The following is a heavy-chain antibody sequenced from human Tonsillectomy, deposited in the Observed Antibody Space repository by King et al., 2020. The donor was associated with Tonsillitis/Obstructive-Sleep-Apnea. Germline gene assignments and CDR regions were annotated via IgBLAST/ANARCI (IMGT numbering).Heavy chain of an antibody. V-gene: IGHV1-69*01. Sequence: VQLVESGAEVKKPGSSMKVSCKASGGTFSSYAISWVRQAPGQVLEWMGGISPIFGTANYAQKFQGRVTITADESTNTAYMELSSLRSEDTAVYYCASPRHYYYYYMDVWGKGTTVTVSS. CDR2: ISPIFGTA. J-gene: IGHJ6*03. CDR3: ASPRHYYYYYMDV. CDR1: GGTFSSYA.